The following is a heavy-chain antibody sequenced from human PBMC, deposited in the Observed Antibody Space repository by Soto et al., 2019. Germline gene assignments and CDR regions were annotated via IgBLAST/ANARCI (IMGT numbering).Heavy chain of an antibody. J-gene: IGHJ3*02. CDR3: ARGGDYHDSSEADAFDI. D-gene: IGHD3-22*01. CDR1: GYTFTSYV. CDR2: SSAYSGNR. V-gene: IGHV1-18*01. Sequence: SVKVSCKASGYTFTSYVISWVRQAPGQGLEWMGWSSAYSGNRNYAQKLQGRVTMTTDTSTSTAYMELRSLSSDDTAVYYCARGGDYHDSSEADAFDIWGQGSMV.